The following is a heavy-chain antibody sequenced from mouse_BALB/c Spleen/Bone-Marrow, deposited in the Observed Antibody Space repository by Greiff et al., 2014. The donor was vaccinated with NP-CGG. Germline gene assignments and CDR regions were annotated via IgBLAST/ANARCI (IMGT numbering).Heavy chain of an antibody. CDR1: GYTFTSYW. CDR3: ARSRDGYFDV. V-gene: IGHV1S41*01. J-gene: IGHJ1*01. CDR2: IAPGSGST. Sequence: ELMKPGASVKISCQATGYTFTSYWINWIKQRPGQGLEWIGRIAPGSGSTYYNEMFKGEATLTVDTSSSTAYIQLSSLSSEDSAVYFCARSRDGYFDVWGAGTTVTVSS.